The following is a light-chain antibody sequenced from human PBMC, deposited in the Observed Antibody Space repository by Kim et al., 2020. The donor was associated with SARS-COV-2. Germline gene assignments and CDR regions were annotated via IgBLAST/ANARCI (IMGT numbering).Light chain of an antibody. J-gene: IGLJ2*01. Sequence: SYELTQPPSVSVSPGQTASITCSGDQLGDKYACWYQQKSGQSPVLVMFQDSKRPSGIPERFSGSNSGNTATLTIIGTQAMDEADYYCQTWDSTSVVFGGG. CDR1: QLGDKY. V-gene: IGLV3-1*01. CDR2: QDS. CDR3: QTWDSTSVV.